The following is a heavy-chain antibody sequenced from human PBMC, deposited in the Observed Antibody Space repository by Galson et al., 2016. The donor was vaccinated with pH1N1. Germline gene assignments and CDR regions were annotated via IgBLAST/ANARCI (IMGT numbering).Heavy chain of an antibody. CDR2: IYWDDDK. D-gene: IGHD5-12*01. CDR3: AQAEGGGYDSEGIFYYFYGMDV. CDR1: GFSLSTSGVG. J-gene: IGHJ6*02. V-gene: IGHV2-5*02. Sequence: PALVKPTQTLTLTCTFSGFSLSTSGVGVGWIRQPPGKALEWLALIYWDDDKRYSPSLKSRLTITKDTSKNQVVLTMTNMDPRDTAPYYCAQAEGGGYDSEGIFYYFYGMDVWGQGTTVTVSS.